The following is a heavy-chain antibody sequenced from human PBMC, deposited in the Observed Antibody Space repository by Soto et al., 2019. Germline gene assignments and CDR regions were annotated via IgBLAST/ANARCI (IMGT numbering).Heavy chain of an antibody. D-gene: IGHD3-22*01. Sequence: PSETLSLTCAVYGGSFSGYYWSWIRQPPGKGLEWIGEINHSGSTNYNPSLKSRVTISVDTSKNQFSLKLSSVTAADTAVYYCARTLDYYDSSGYYNYWGQGTLVTVSS. CDR1: GGSFSGYY. J-gene: IGHJ4*02. CDR3: ARTLDYYDSSGYYNY. CDR2: INHSGST. V-gene: IGHV4-34*01.